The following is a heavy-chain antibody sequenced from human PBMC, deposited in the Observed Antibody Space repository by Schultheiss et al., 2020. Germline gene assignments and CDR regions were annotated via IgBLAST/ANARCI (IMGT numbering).Heavy chain of an antibody. V-gene: IGHV5-51*01. D-gene: IGHD6-19*01. Sequence: GSLRLACKGSGYTFTSYWVGWVRQTPGKGLEWMGIIYPGDSDTRYSPSFQGQVTISADRSTSTAYLQWNSLKASDTAMYYCARQTSDSSGWYRGPFDYWGKGTLVTVSS. CDR3: ARQTSDSSGWYRGPFDY. J-gene: IGHJ4*02. CDR1: GYTFTSYW. CDR2: IYPGDSDT.